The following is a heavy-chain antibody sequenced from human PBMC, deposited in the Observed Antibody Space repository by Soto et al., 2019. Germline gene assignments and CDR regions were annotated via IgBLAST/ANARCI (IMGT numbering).Heavy chain of an antibody. Sequence: TGGSLRLSCAASGFTFSSYAMHWVRQAPGKGLEWVTFISFDGNNKNYTDSVKGRFTISRDNSKSTLYLQMNSLRTEDTAVYYCARGPSGGGFDYWGQGTLVTV. J-gene: IGHJ4*02. V-gene: IGHV3-30-3*01. CDR2: ISFDGNNK. CDR3: ARGPSGGGFDY. CDR1: GFTFSSYA. D-gene: IGHD2-15*01.